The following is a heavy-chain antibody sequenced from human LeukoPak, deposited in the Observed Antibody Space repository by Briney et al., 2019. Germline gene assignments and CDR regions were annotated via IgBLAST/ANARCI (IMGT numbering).Heavy chain of an antibody. Sequence: ASVNVSCKVSGYTLTGYYMHWLRQAPGQGLEWMGWINPNSRDTNYAQKFQGMVTMTRDTSISTAYMELSRLRSDDTAVYYCAREGYCRSTSSAHDYRGQGTLVTVSS. D-gene: IGHD2-2*01. CDR3: AREGYCRSTSSAHDY. CDR2: INPNSRDT. J-gene: IGHJ4*02. CDR1: GYTLTGYY. V-gene: IGHV1-2*02.